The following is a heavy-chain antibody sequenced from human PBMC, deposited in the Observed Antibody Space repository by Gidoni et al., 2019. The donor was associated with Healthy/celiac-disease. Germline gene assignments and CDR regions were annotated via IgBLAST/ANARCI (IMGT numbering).Heavy chain of an antibody. J-gene: IGHJ4*02. Sequence: EVQLVESGGGLVKPGRSLRLSCTASGFTFGAYAMSWFRQAPGKGLEWVGFIRSKAYGGTTEYAASVKGRFTISRDDSKSIAYLQMNSLKTEDTAVYYCTRDDCGGDCKNPPFDYWGQGTLVTVSS. V-gene: IGHV3-49*05. CDR2: IRSKAYGGTT. CDR1: GFTFGAYA. D-gene: IGHD2-21*02. CDR3: TRDDCGGDCKNPPFDY.